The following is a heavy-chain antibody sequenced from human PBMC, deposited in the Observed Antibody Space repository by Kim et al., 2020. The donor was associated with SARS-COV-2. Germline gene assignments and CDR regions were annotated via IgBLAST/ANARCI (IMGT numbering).Heavy chain of an antibody. J-gene: IGHJ4*02. Sequence: KGRFTISTDTSKNTLYLQMHSLRAADTAVYYCARAEALCSGGSCYSDVAYWGQGTLVTVSS. D-gene: IGHD2-15*01. CDR3: ARAEALCSGGSCYSDVAY. V-gene: IGHV3-23*01.